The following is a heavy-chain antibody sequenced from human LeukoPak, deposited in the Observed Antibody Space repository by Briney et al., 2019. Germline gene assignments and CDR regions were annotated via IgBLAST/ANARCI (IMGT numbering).Heavy chain of an antibody. D-gene: IGHD1-26*01. CDR1: GFSFSTYA. J-gene: IGHJ4*02. CDR2: VSSASSHV. CDR3: ARDPTYYLRYGYFDS. Sequence: GESLRLSCVASGFSFSTYAMNWVRQAPGKGPEWVSYVSSASSHVYYADSVRGRFTISRDNANNVLYLQMNSLRAEDTAVYYCARDPTYYLRYGYFDSWGQGALVTVSS. V-gene: IGHV3-21*06.